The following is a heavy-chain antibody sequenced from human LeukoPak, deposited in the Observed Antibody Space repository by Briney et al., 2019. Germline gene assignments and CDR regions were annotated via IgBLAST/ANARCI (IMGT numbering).Heavy chain of an antibody. CDR1: GGSFSGYY. J-gene: IGHJ2*01. D-gene: IGHD2-15*01. CDR3: ARKAGSCSAASCATGYFDL. Sequence: SETLSLTCAVYGGSFSGYYWSWIRQPPGRGLEWTGEITHSGSINYNPSLKSRVTISVATSKNQFSLKLSSVTAADTAVYYCARKAGSCSAASCATGYFDLWGRGTLVTVSS. V-gene: IGHV4-34*01. CDR2: ITHSGSI.